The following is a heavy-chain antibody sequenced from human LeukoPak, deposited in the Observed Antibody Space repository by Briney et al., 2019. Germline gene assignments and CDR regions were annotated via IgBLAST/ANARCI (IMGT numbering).Heavy chain of an antibody. J-gene: IGHJ4*02. Sequence: ASVKVSCKASGYTFTSYDINWVRQAIGQGLEWMGWMNPNSGNTGYAQKFQGRVTITRNISISTTYMELSSLRSEDTAVYYCARGDSSPNDIDYWGQGTLVTVSS. D-gene: IGHD2-2*01. CDR2: MNPNSGNT. CDR3: ARGDSSPNDIDY. CDR1: GYTFTSYD. V-gene: IGHV1-8*01.